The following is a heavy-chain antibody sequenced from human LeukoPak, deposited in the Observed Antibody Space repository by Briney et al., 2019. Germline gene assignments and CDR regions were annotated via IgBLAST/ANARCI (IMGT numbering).Heavy chain of an antibody. CDR1: GGSISSSSYY. Sequence: PSETLSLTCTVSGGSISSSSYYWGWIRQPPGKGLEWIGSIYYSGSTYYSPSLKSRVTISVDTSKNQFSLKLSSVTAADTAVYYCARVDYDFWSGYYTGYYYYGMDVWGQGTTVTVSS. D-gene: IGHD3-3*01. J-gene: IGHJ6*02. V-gene: IGHV4-39*07. CDR3: ARVDYDFWSGYYTGYYYYGMDV. CDR2: IYYSGST.